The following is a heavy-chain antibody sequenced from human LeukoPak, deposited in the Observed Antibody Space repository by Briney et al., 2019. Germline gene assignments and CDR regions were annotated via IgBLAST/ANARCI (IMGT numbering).Heavy chain of an antibody. CDR1: GFTVSSNY. V-gene: IGHV3-53*01. D-gene: IGHD1-26*01. CDR2: IYSGGST. Sequence: GGSLRLSCAASGFTVSSNYMGWVRQAPGKGLEWVSVIYSGGSTYYADSVKGRFTISRDNSKNTLYLQMNSLRAEDTAVYYCARSVSGSYDFDYWGQGTLVTVSS. J-gene: IGHJ4*02. CDR3: ARSVSGSYDFDY.